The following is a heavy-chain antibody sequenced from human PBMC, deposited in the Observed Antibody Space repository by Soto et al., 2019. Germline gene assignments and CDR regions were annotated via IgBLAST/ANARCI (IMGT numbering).Heavy chain of an antibody. J-gene: IGHJ4*02. CDR3: AREESYYDFWSGYSH. CDR2: IKQDGSEK. D-gene: IGHD3-3*01. Sequence: GGSLRLSCAASGFTFSSYWMSWVRQAPGKGLEWVANIKQDGSEKYYVDSVKGRFTISRDNAKNSLYLQMNSLRAEDTAVYYCAREESYYDFWSGYSHWGQGTLVTVSS. CDR1: GFTFSSYW. V-gene: IGHV3-7*04.